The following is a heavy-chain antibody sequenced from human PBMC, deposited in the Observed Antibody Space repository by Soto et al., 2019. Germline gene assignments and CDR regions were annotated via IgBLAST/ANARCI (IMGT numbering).Heavy chain of an antibody. J-gene: IGHJ6*02. CDR1: GFTFSSYS. D-gene: IGHD6-19*01. V-gene: IGHV3-48*02. CDR2: ISSSSSTI. CDR3: ARGGGSKGSGWYPWKPKTPV. Sequence: EVQLVESGGGLVQPGGSLRLSCAASGFTFSSYSMNWVRQAPGKGLEWVSYISSSSSTIYYADSVKGRFTISRDNAKNSLYLQMNSLRDEDTAVYYCARGGGSKGSGWYPWKPKTPVWGQGTTVTVSS.